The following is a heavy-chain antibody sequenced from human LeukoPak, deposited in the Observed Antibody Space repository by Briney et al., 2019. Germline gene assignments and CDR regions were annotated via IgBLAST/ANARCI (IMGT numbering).Heavy chain of an antibody. CDR2: ISYDGSNK. J-gene: IGHJ5*02. CDR3: AKAYAPDYGDRNWFDP. CDR1: GFTFSSYG. V-gene: IGHV3-30*18. D-gene: IGHD4-17*01. Sequence: GGSLRLSCAASGFTFSSYGMHWVRQAPGKGLEGVAVISYDGSNKYYADSVKGRFTISRDNSKNTLYLQMNSLRAEDTAVYYCAKAYAPDYGDRNWFDPWGQGTLVTVSS.